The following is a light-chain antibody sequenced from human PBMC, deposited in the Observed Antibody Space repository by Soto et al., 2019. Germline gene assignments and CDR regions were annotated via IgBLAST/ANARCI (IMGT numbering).Light chain of an antibody. CDR2: GAS. Sequence: EIVLTQSPGTLSLSPGERATLSCRASQSVSSTYLAWYQHKPGQAPRLLIYGASSGATGIPDRFSGSGSGTDFTLIISRLEPEDFAVYYCQQYGTSPLTFGGGTKVDIK. J-gene: IGKJ4*01. CDR3: QQYGTSPLT. CDR1: QSVSSTY. V-gene: IGKV3-20*01.